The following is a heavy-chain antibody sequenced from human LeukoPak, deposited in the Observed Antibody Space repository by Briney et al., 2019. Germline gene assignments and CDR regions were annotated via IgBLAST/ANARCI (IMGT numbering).Heavy chain of an antibody. CDR1: GYTFTGYY. Sequence: ASVKVSCKASGYTFTGYYMHWVRQAPGQGLEWMGWIKPNSGGTNYAQKFQGRVTMTRDTSISTAYMELSRLRSDDTAVYYCARVPAAIPGYYYYYYGMDVWGQGTTVTVSS. CDR3: ARVPAAIPGYYYYYYGMDV. CDR2: IKPNSGGT. V-gene: IGHV1-2*02. D-gene: IGHD2-2*02. J-gene: IGHJ6*02.